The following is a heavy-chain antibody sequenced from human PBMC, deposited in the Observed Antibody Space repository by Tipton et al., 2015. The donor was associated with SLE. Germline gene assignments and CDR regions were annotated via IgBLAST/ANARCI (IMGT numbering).Heavy chain of an antibody. CDR1: GFTFSFSSYS. CDR2: MTAISTYI. CDR3: ASDGFGWYEFD. Sequence: SLRLSCAASGFTFSFSSYSMNWVRQAPGKGLEWVASMTAISTYIYYADSVKGRFTISRDNAKNSLYLQMNNLRAEDTAVYYCASDGFGWYEFDWGQGTLVIVSS. J-gene: IGHJ4*02. D-gene: IGHD6-19*01. V-gene: IGHV3-21*01.